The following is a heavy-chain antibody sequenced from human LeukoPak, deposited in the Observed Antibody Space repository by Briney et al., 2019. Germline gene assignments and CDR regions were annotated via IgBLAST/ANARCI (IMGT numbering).Heavy chain of an antibody. CDR3: AIEGRAYCGGDCSEYFQH. J-gene: IGHJ1*01. CDR2: IKSKFDGGTT. CDR1: GFTFSNAW. Sequence: GGSLRLSCAASGFTFSNAWMSWVRQAPGKGLEWVGRIKSKFDGGTTHYAAPVKGRSTISRDDSRNTLYPQMDSLKIEDTAIYYCAIEGRAYCGGDCSEYFQHWGQGTLVTVSS. D-gene: IGHD2-21*02. V-gene: IGHV3-15*01.